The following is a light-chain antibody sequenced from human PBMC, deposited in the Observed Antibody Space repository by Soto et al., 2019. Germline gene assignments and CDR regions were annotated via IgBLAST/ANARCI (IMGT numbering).Light chain of an antibody. CDR2: DVL. J-gene: IGLJ1*01. CDR1: SNDVGGHDY. Sequence: QSALTQPASVSGSPGQSITISCTGTSNDVGGHDYVSRYQQHPGKAPKLVIYDVLSRPSGVSDRFSGSKSGHTASLTISGLRPEDEADYYCASYTSSSTLVFGTGTKVTVL. V-gene: IGLV2-14*03. CDR3: ASYTSSSTLV.